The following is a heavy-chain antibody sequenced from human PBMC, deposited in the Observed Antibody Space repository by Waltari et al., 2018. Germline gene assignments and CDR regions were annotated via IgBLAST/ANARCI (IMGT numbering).Heavy chain of an antibody. Sequence: QLQLQESGPGLVKPSETLSLTCTVSGGSISSSSYYWGWIRQPPGKGLEWVSTVTGTASNSYYADSVKGRFTISRDNSKNTLFLQLDSLRVDDTAIYYCAKDQGIHLHGWYRQYWGQGTLVTVSS. CDR2: VTGTASNS. D-gene: IGHD6-19*01. V-gene: IGHV4-39*07. J-gene: IGHJ4*02. CDR1: GGSISSSSYY. CDR3: AKDQGIHLHGWYRQY.